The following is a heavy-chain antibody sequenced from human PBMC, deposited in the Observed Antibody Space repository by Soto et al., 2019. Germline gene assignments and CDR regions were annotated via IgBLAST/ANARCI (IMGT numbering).Heavy chain of an antibody. D-gene: IGHD3-22*01. CDR1: GFTFTNYC. CDR2: MNPNSGNT. Sequence: VSVKVSSKAPGFTFTNYCRCWVRQASGKGLEWMGWMNPNSGNTAYAQKFQGRVTMTGDTTTNTAYMELTSLTSADTAVYYCTRRARIGKQLWLPFDSWAQGTLVTVSS. J-gene: IGHJ4*02. CDR3: TRRARIGKQLWLPFDS. V-gene: IGHV1-8*02.